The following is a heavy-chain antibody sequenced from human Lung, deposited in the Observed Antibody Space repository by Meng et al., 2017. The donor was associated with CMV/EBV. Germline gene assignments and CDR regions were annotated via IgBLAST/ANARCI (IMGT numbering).Heavy chain of an antibody. CDR3: AREEYSSSSQAGQYYYYYYGMEV. D-gene: IGHD6-6*01. CDR1: GFTFDDYG. Sequence: GGSLRLSCAASGFTFDDYGMSWVRQAPGKGLEWVSGINWNGGSTGYADSVKGRFTISRDNAKNSLYLQMNSLRAEDTALYYCAREEYSSSSQAGQYYYYYYGMEVWGQGTTVTVSS. CDR2: INWNGGST. J-gene: IGHJ6*02. V-gene: IGHV3-20*04.